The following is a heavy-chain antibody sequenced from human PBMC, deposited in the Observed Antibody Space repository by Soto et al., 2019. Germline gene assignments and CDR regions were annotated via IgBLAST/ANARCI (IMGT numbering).Heavy chain of an antibody. CDR3: ARGTRNYDFWSGYTPFDS. CDR2: INHSGST. V-gene: IGHV4-34*01. D-gene: IGHD3-3*01. Sequence: QVQLQQWGAGLLKPSETLSLTCAVYGGSFSGYYWSWIRQPPGKGLEWIGEINHSGSTNYNPSLMIRVTISVETAKNQFSRKLSSVTAADTAVYYCARGTRNYDFWSGYTPFDSWGQGTLVTVST. J-gene: IGHJ4*02. CDR1: GGSFSGYY.